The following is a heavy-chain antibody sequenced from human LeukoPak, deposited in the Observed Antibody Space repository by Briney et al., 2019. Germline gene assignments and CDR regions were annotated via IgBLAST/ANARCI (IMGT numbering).Heavy chain of an antibody. V-gene: IGHV1-2*06. CDR1: GYTFTGYY. CDR2: INPNSGGT. J-gene: IGHJ4*02. D-gene: IGHD6-19*01. Sequence: ASVKVSCKASGYTFTGYYMHWVRQAPGQGLEWMGRINPNSGGTNYAQKFQGRVTMTRDTSISTAYMEPSRLRSDDTAVYYCARDGEWIGSSGWYPHDYWGQGTLVTVSS. CDR3: ARDGEWIGSSGWYPHDY.